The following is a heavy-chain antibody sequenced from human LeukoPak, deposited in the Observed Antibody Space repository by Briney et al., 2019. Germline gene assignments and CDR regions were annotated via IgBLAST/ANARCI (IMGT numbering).Heavy chain of an antibody. CDR3: ARETSGSSDY. CDR1: GLTFDDYG. D-gene: IGHD3-22*01. CDR2: VNSDGSST. Sequence: PGGSLRLSCAASGLTFDDYGMSWVRQAPGKGLVWVSRVNSDGSSTGYADSVKGRFTISRDNAKNTLYLQLNSLRAEDTALYYCARETSGSSDYWGQGTLVTVSS. V-gene: IGHV3-74*01. J-gene: IGHJ4*02.